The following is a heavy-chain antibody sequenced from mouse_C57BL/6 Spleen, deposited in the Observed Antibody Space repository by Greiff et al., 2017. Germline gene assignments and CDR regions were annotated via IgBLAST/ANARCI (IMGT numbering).Heavy chain of an antibody. V-gene: IGHV1-55*01. CDR2: IYPGSGST. J-gene: IGHJ2*01. CDR3: ARDPCSGSRGGY. Sequence: QVQLQQPGAELVKPGASVKMSCKASGYTFTSYWITWVKQRPGQGLEWIGDIYPGSGSTNYNEKFKSKATLTVDTSSSTAYMQLSSLTSEDSAVYYCARDPCSGSRGGYWGQGTTLTVSS. D-gene: IGHD1-1*01. CDR1: GYTFTSYW.